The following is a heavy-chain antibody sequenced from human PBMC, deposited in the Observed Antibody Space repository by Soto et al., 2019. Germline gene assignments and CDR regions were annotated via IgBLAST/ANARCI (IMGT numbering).Heavy chain of an antibody. CDR1: GGTFSSYA. CDR3: ARGAYYYXXRGYYGMDV. V-gene: IGHV1-69*13. D-gene: IGHD3-10*01. CDR2: IIPIFGTA. Sequence: SVKVSCKASGGTFSSYAISWVRQAPGQGLEWMGGIIPIFGTANYAXXFQGRVTITADESTSTAYMELSSLRSEDTAVYYCARGAYYYXXRGYYGMDVXGXGTTVTVSS. J-gene: IGHJ6*04.